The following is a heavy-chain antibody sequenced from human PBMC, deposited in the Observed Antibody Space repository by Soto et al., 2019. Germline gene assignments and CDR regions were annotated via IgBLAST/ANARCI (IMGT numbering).Heavy chain of an antibody. J-gene: IGHJ6*04. D-gene: IGHD2-2*01. V-gene: IGHV3-48*02. CDR2: ISSSGMTI. CDR1: GFSFSTYA. Sequence: GGSLRLSCAASGFSFSTYAMNWVRQAPGKGLEWVAYISSSGMTIYYADSVKGRFTISRDNAENSLYLQMHSLRDEDTAIYFYARMVQLPNNVKYYFSLDVRGKGTSVTVSS. CDR3: ARMVQLPNNVKYYFSLDV.